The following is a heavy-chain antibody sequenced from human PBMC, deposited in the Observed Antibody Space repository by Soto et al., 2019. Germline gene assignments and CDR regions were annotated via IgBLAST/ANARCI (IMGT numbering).Heavy chain of an antibody. J-gene: IGHJ6*02. D-gene: IGHD3-10*01. CDR1: GGSISSYY. Sequence: QVQLQESGPGLVKPSETLSLTCTVSGGSISSYYWSWIRQPPGKGLEWIGYIYYSGSTNYNPSLKSRVTISVDTSKNQFSLKLSSVAAADSAVYYCARVRGSGSYYPCYYYYYGMDVWGQGTTVTVSS. CDR3: ARVRGSGSYYPCYYYYYGMDV. CDR2: IYYSGST. V-gene: IGHV4-59*01.